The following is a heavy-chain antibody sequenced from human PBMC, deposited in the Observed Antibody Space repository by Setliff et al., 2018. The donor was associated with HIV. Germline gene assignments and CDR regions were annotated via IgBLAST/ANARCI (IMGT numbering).Heavy chain of an antibody. CDR1: GFRFRSYW. D-gene: IGHD1-7*01. CDR3: AREGITGTTLHPY. CDR2: VKQDENQI. Sequence: GGSLRLSCAASGFRFRSYWMSWVRQAPGKGLESVANVKQDENQIFYVDSVRGRFTISRDNAKNSLYLQMNTLRAEDTAVYYCAREGITGTTLHPYWGQGTLVTVSS. J-gene: IGHJ4*02. V-gene: IGHV3-7*01.